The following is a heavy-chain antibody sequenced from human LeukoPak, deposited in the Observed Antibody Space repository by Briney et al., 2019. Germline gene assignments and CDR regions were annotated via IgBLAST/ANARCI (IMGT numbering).Heavy chain of an antibody. V-gene: IGHV4-39*07. D-gene: IGHD6-19*01. CDR1: GGSISSSSYY. Sequence: PSETLSLTCTVSGGSISSSSYYWGWIRQPPGKGLEWIGSIYYSGSTYYNPSLKSRVTISVDTSKNQFSLKLSSVTVADTAVYYCARERIAVAGRGYYFDYWGQGTLVTVSS. J-gene: IGHJ4*02. CDR2: IYYSGST. CDR3: ARERIAVAGRGYYFDY.